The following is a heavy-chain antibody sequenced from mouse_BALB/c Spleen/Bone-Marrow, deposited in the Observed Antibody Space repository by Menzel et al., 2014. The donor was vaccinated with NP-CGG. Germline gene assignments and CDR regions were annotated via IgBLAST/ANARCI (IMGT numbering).Heavy chain of an antibody. J-gene: IGHJ3*01. V-gene: IGHV5-9-2*01. CDR3: ARHAYYDQTEVSFVY. CDR2: ISGGGSXT. Sequence: EVHLVESGGGLVKSGGSLKLSCAASGFTFSNYGMSWVRQTPEKRLEWVATISGGGSXTFYSDSVKGRFTISRDNAKNNLYLQLSSLRSEDTALYYCARHAYYDQTEVSFVYWGQGTLVTVSA. CDR1: GFTFSNYG. D-gene: IGHD2-4*01.